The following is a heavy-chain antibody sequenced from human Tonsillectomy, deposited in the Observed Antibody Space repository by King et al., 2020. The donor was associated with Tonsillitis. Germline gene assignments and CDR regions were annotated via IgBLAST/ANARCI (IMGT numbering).Heavy chain of an antibody. CDR2: IKSKSAGGTT. V-gene: IGHV3-15*07. D-gene: IGHD1-1*01. CDR1: DSTFTNAW. Sequence: VQLVESGGGLVKPGGSLRLSCAASDSTFTNAWMNWVRQAPGKGLEWVGRIKSKSAGGTTDFAAPVNGRFTISRDDSRNTVTLQMNSLKTEDTAVYYCTTGYGFHFDLWGQGTLVTVPS. J-gene: IGHJ4*01. CDR3: TTGYGFHFDL.